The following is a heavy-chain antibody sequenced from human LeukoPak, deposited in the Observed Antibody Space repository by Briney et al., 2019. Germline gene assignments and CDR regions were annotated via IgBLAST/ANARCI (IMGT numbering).Heavy chain of an antibody. CDR3: ARDVAMVRVYYYMDV. CDR2: ISYDGSNK. V-gene: IGHV3-30-3*01. CDR1: GFTFSSYA. J-gene: IGHJ6*03. D-gene: IGHD3-10*01. Sequence: GGSLRLSCAASGFTFSSYAIHWVRQAPGKGLEWVAIISYDGSNKYYADSVKGRFTISRDNSKNTLYLQMNSLRAEDTAVYYCARDVAMVRVYYYMDVWGKGTTVTVSS.